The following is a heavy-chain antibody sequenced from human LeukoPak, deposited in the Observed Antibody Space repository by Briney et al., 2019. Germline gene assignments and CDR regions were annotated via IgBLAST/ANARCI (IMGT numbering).Heavy chain of an antibody. Sequence: GGSLRLSCGGSGFTFSSYAMSWVRQAPGKGLEWVSAISGSGGSTYYADSVKGRFTISRDNSKNTLYLQMNSLRAEDTAVYYCASPRSDILTGYYNYWGQGTLVTVSS. D-gene: IGHD3-9*01. CDR2: ISGSGGST. V-gene: IGHV3-23*01. CDR3: ASPRSDILTGYYNY. J-gene: IGHJ4*02. CDR1: GFTFSSYA.